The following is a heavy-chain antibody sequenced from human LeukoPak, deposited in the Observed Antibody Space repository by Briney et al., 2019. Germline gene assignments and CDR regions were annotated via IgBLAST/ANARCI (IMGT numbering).Heavy chain of an antibody. J-gene: IGHJ4*02. CDR3: ARDSSGWPYYFDY. CDR1: GFTFSSYA. Sequence: GGSLRLSCAASGFTFSSYAMHWVRQAPGKGLEYVSAISSNGGSTYYANSVKGRFTISRYNSNNTLYIQMGSLRAEDMAVYYCARDSSGWPYYFDYWGQGTLVTVSS. CDR2: ISSNGGST. D-gene: IGHD6-19*01. V-gene: IGHV3-64*01.